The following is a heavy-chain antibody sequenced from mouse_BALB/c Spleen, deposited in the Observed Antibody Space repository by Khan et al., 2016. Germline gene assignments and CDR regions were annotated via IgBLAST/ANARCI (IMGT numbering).Heavy chain of an antibody. Sequence: VQLQQPGAELVKPGASVKLSCTASGFNIKDTYMHWVKQRPEQGLEWIGRIDPANGNTKYDPKFQGKATITADTSSNTAYLQLSSLTSEDTAVYYSAMANYYGSSSYAMDYWGQGTSVTVSS. CDR3: AMANYYGSSSYAMDY. CDR2: IDPANGNT. D-gene: IGHD1-1*01. CDR1: GFNIKDTY. V-gene: IGHV14-3*02. J-gene: IGHJ4*01.